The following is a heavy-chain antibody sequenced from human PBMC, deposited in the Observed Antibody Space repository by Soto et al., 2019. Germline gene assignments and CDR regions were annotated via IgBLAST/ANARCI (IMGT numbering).Heavy chain of an antibody. D-gene: IGHD4-17*01. V-gene: IGHV3-30*18. CDR3: AKDLRAYGEYDSYWYGMDI. CDR1: GFTFSTYG. CDR2: ISYDGTNK. J-gene: IGHJ6*02. Sequence: QVQLVESGGGEVQPGRSLTISCAASGFTFSTYGMHWVRQAPGKGLEWVAVISYDGTNKFYSDSVKGRFTISRDNFKNTLTLQMNSLRADYKAVYRCAKDLRAYGEYDSYWYGMDIWGLGTRVTVSS.